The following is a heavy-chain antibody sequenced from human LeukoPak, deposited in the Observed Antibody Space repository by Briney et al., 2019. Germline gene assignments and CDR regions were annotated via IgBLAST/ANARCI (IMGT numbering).Heavy chain of an antibody. V-gene: IGHV1-2*02. J-gene: IGHJ6*03. D-gene: IGHD2-2*01. CDR2: INPNSGGT. CDR1: GYTFTGYY. CDR3: ARGPYCSSTSCYWDYYYYYMDV. Sequence: ASVKVSCKASGYTFTGYYMHWVRQAPGQGLEWMGWINPNSGGTNYAQKFQGRVTMTRDTSISTAYMELSRLRSDDTAVYYCARGPYCSSTSCYWDYYYYYMDVWGKGTTVTVSS.